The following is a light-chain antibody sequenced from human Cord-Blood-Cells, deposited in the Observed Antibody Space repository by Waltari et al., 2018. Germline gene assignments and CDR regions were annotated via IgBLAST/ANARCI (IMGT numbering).Light chain of an antibody. CDR2: DVS. CDR3: CSYAGSYTYV. CDR1: STDDGGLNY. V-gene: IGLV2-11*01. J-gene: IGLJ1*01. Sequence: QSALTQPRSVSGSPGQSVTISCTGTSTDDGGLNYVSWYKQHPGKAPKLRIYDVSRRPSGVPDRFSGSKSGNTASLTISGLQAEDEADYYCCSYAGSYTYVFGTGTKVTVL.